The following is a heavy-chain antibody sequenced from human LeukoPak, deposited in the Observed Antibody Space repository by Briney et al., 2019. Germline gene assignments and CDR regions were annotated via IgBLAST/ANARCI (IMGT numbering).Heavy chain of an antibody. J-gene: IGHJ3*02. CDR3: LGYCSRTSCLDAFDI. V-gene: IGHV3-23*01. Sequence: GRSLRLSCAASGFTFSSYGMSWVRQAPGKGLEWVSGISGSGGNTYYADSVKGRFTISRDNSKNTLYLQMNSLRAEDTAVYYPLGYCSRTSCLDAFDIWGQGTMVTVSS. D-gene: IGHD2-2*01. CDR1: GFTFSSYG. CDR2: ISGSGGNT.